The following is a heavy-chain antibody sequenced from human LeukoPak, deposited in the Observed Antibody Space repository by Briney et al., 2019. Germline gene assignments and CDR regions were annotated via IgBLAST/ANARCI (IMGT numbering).Heavy chain of an antibody. CDR3: ARGYCSGGSCYSSYYYSYMDV. V-gene: IGHV4-34*01. J-gene: IGHJ6*03. Sequence: SETLSLTCAVYGGSFSGYFWSWIRQPPGKGLEWIGEINHSGSTNYNPSLKSRVTISVDTSKNQFSLTLSSLTAADTAVYYCARGYCSGGSCYSSYYYSYMDVWGKGTTVTVSS. CDR1: GGSFSGYF. CDR2: INHSGST. D-gene: IGHD2-15*01.